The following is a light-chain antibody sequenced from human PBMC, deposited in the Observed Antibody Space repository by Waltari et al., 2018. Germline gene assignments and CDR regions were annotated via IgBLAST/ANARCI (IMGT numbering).Light chain of an antibody. J-gene: IGLJ1*01. CDR2: GKN. CDR3: NSRDSLDKYVFV. V-gene: IGLV3-19*01. Sequence: SSELTQDPAVSVALGQTVRITCQGDSLKTYYANWYRQKPGQAPVLVIYGKNNRPSEIPHRVSGSRSGNTASLTISGGLAEDEADYYCNSRDSLDKYVFVFGTGTKVTVL. CDR1: SLKTYY.